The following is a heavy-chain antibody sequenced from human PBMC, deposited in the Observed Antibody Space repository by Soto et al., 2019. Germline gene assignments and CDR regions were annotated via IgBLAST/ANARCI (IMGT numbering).Heavy chain of an antibody. CDR3: ARDLWSEGFGERVDY. Sequence: QVQLVESGGGVVQPGRSLRLSCVASGFTFITYAMQWVRQAPGKGLEWVAVMSSDGRNTYYADSLKGRFTISRDNCKNTLYLQMHSLRAEDTAVYFCARDLWSEGFGERVDYLGQGTPGTVSS. CDR1: GFTFITYA. CDR2: MSSDGRNT. J-gene: IGHJ4*02. D-gene: IGHD3-10*01. V-gene: IGHV3-30*04.